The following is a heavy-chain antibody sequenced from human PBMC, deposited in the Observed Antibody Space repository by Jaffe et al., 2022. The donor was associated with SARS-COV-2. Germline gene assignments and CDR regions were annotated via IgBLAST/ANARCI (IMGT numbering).Heavy chain of an antibody. CDR2: ISSSSSYI. CDR3: ARDTNWNDLPQYYYYGMDV. J-gene: IGHJ6*02. D-gene: IGHD1-1*01. V-gene: IGHV3-21*01. Sequence: EVQLVESGGGLVKPGGSLRLSCAASGFTFSSYSMNWVRQAPGKGLEWVSSISSSSSYIYYADSVKGRFTISRDNAKNSLYLQMNSLRAEDTAVYYCARDTNWNDLPQYYYYGMDVWGQGTTVTVSS. CDR1: GFTFSSYS.